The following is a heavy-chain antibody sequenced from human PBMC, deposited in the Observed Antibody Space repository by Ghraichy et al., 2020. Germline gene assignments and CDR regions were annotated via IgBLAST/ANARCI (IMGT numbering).Heavy chain of an antibody. CDR3: ARGGYSSSWYYYYYYGMDV. J-gene: IGHJ6*02. CDR2: ISAYNGNT. CDR1: GYTFTSYG. V-gene: IGHV1-18*01. Sequence: ASVKVSCKASGYTFTSYGISWVRQAPGQGLEWMGWISAYNGNTNYAQKLQGRVTMTTDTSTSTAYMELRSLRSDDTAVYYCARGGYSSSWYYYYYYGMDVWGQGTTVTVSS. D-gene: IGHD6-13*01.